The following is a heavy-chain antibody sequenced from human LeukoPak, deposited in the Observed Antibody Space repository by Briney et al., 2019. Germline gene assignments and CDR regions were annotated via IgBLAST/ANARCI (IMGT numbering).Heavy chain of an antibody. CDR3: AKDIVGGGDDY. Sequence: GGSLRLSCAASGFTFSSYNMNWVRQAPGKGLEWVSSISSSSSYIYYADSMKGRFTISRDNAKNSIYLQMNSLRVEDTAVYYCAKDIVGGGDDYWGQGTLVIVSS. D-gene: IGHD2-21*02. CDR1: GFTFSSYN. V-gene: IGHV3-21*01. J-gene: IGHJ4*02. CDR2: ISSSSSYI.